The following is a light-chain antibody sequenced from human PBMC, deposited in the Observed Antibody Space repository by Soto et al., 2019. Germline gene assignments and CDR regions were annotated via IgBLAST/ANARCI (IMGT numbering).Light chain of an antibody. CDR2: DAS. CDR3: QQYDNLPLT. J-gene: IGKJ4*01. CDR1: QDISNY. V-gene: IGKV1-33*01. Sequence: DIQMTQSPSSLSASVGDRVTITCQASQDISNYLNWYQQKPGKAPKLLIYDASNLKTGVPSRFSGSGSTTHFTFTISSLQPEDIATYYCQQYDNLPLTFGGGTKV.